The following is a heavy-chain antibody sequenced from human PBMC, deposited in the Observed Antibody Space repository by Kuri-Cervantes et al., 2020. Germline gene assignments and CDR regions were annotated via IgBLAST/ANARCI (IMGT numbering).Heavy chain of an antibody. D-gene: IGHD2-8*01. CDR1: GGSVSSDNYY. V-gene: IGHV4-61*01. CDR2: IFYSGST. Sequence: GSLRLSCTVSGGSVSSDNYYWSWIRQSPGKGLEWIGYIFYSGSTYYNPSLKSRVTMSVDTSKNQFSLKLSSVTAADTAVFYCARGLPGVNLRSYYDSWGQGTLVTVSS. CDR3: ARGLPGVNLRSYYDS. J-gene: IGHJ4*02.